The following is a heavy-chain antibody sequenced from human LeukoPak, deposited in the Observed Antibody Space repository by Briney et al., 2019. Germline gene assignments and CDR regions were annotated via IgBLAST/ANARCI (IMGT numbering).Heavy chain of an antibody. CDR3: ARDLGGYSYGSHFDY. D-gene: IGHD5-18*01. V-gene: IGHV3-21*01. CDR1: GFTFSRYS. Sequence: GGSLRLSCAASGFTFSRYSLNWVGQAPGKGLEWVSSITTSSSYIYYADSVKGRFTISRDNARNSLYLHMNSLRAEDTAVYYCARDLGGYSYGSHFDYWGQGTLVTVSS. J-gene: IGHJ4*02. CDR2: ITTSSSYI.